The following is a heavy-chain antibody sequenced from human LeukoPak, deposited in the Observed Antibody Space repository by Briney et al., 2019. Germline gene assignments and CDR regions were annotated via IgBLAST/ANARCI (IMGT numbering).Heavy chain of an antibody. V-gene: IGHV3-7*01. J-gene: IGHJ6*03. Sequence: GGSLRLSCAASGFTFSSYWMSWVRQAPGKGLEWVANIKQDGSEKYYVDSVKGRFTISRDNAKNSLYLQMSSLRAEDTAVYYCARDGWNIVVVPAAIRSTYYYYYYMDVWGKGTTVTVSS. CDR2: IKQDGSEK. CDR3: ARDGWNIVVVPAAIRSTYYYYYYMDV. D-gene: IGHD2-2*02. CDR1: GFTFSSYW.